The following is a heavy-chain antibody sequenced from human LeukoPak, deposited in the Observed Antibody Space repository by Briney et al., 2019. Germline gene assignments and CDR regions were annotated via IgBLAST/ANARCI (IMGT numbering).Heavy chain of an antibody. CDR1: GFTVSRND. D-gene: IGHD3-16*02. V-gene: IGHV3-30*03. CDR3: ARKHVWGSYRYTLPDAFDI. CDR2: ISYDGSNK. Sequence: GSLRLSCEASGFTVSRNDMSWVRQAPGKGLEWVAVISYDGSNKYYADSVKGRFTISRDNSKNTLYLQMNSLRAEDTAVYYCARKHVWGSYRYTLPDAFDIWGQGTMVTVSS. J-gene: IGHJ3*02.